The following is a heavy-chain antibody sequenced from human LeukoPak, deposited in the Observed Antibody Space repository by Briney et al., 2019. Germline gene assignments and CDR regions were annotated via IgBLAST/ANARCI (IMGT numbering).Heavy chain of an antibody. J-gene: IGHJ6*03. CDR1: GYSISSGYY. Sequence: SETLSLTCTVSGYSISSGYYWGWIRQPPGKGLEWIGSIYHSGSTYYNPSLKRRVTISVDTSKNQFSLNRISVTAADTAYYMDVWGKRTTVTGSS. V-gene: IGHV4-38-2*02. CDR2: IYHSGST. CDR3: V.